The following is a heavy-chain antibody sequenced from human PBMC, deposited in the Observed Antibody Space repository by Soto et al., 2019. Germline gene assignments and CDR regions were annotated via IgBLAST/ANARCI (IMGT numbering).Heavy chain of an antibody. J-gene: IGHJ6*02. Sequence: QVQLVQAGAEAKQSGASVKVSCKASGYDFTAYDINWVRQASGQGLEWMGCMNPINGATGTARRFQGRVSLSRNTATGTAYLELTRLRSDDTSVYYCGRGPSPRAPAGGTPYYYAMDVWGQGTTVTVSS. D-gene: IGHD6-13*01. CDR1: GYDFTAYD. V-gene: IGHV1-8*02. CDR2: MNPINGAT. CDR3: GRGPSPRAPAGGTPYYYAMDV.